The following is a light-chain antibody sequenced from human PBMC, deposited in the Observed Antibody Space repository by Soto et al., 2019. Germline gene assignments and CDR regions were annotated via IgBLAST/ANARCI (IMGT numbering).Light chain of an antibody. CDR3: QQSLTMPIT. V-gene: IGKV1-39*01. CDR2: SAS. J-gene: IGKJ5*01. Sequence: DIQRTQSPASLSASVGDRITITCRASQSINNYLNWYLQRPGQAPKLLIRSASTLQRGVPSRFSGSGSRTEFTLTISDLQPDDFGTYYCQQSLTMPITFGHGTRREIK. CDR1: QSINNY.